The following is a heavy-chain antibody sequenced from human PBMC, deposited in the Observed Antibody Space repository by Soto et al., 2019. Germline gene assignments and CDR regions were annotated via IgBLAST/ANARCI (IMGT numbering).Heavy chain of an antibody. J-gene: IGHJ6*02. CDR1: GGTFSSYA. CDR2: IIPIFGTA. D-gene: IGHD3-16*01. Sequence: RASVKVSCKASGGTFSSYAISWVRQAPGQGLEWMGGIIPIFGTANYAQKFQGRVTITADESTSTAYMELSSLRSEDTAVYYCARDLSVERTTVWGDYYYYYGMDVWGQGTTVTVSS. CDR3: ARDLSVERTTVWGDYYYYYGMDV. V-gene: IGHV1-69*13.